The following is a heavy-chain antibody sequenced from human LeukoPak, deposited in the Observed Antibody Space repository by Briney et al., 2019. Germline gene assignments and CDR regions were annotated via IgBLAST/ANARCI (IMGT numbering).Heavy chain of an antibody. J-gene: IGHJ6*03. V-gene: IGHV3-21*01. CDR3: AKSPPHQEYYYYYMDV. Sequence: GGSLRLSCAASGFTFSSYSMNWVRQAPGKGLEWVSSISSSSSYIYYADSVKGRFTISRDNSKNTLYLQMNSLRAEDTAVYYCAKSPPHQEYYYYYMDVWGKGTTVTVSS. CDR1: GFTFSSYS. CDR2: ISSSSSYI.